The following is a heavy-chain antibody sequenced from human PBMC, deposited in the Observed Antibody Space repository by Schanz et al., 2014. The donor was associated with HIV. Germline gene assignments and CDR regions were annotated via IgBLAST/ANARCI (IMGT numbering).Heavy chain of an antibody. CDR3: ARSPDWAGTDAFEI. CDR1: GFTFSSYG. D-gene: IGHD6-19*01. Sequence: QVQLVESGGGVVQPGRSLRLSCAASGFTFSSYGMHWVRQAPGKGLEWVAVIWYDGSYKYYADSVKGRFTISRDNPKNTLYLQMNSLRAEDTAIYYCARSPDWAGTDAFEIWGQGTMVTVSS. V-gene: IGHV3-33*08. CDR2: IWYDGSYK. J-gene: IGHJ3*02.